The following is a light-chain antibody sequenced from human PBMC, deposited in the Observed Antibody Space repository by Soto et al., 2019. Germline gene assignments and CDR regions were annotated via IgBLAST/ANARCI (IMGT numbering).Light chain of an antibody. CDR2: DVS. J-gene: IGKJ1*01. V-gene: IGKV3-20*01. CDR1: QSVSSNY. CDR3: QQYGLSPT. Sequence: DIVLTQSPGTLSLSPGERATLSCRSSQSVSSNYLAWYQQKPDQAPRLVIYDVSGRATGIPDRFSGTGSGTEFVLTIRRLEHDDSEVYYCQQYGLSPTFGQGTKVEIK.